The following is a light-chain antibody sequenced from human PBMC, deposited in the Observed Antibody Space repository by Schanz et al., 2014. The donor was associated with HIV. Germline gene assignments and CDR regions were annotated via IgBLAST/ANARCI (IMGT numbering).Light chain of an antibody. CDR1: QNIYSY. V-gene: IGKV1-39*01. CDR3: QQSYSTPYI. Sequence: DIQMTQSPSSLSASVGDRVTITCRASQNIYSYLNWYQQKPGKAPKLLIYATSSLQSGVPSRFSGSGSGTDFTLTVSSLQPEDFATYYCQQSYSTPYIFGQGTKLEIK. CDR2: ATS. J-gene: IGKJ2*01.